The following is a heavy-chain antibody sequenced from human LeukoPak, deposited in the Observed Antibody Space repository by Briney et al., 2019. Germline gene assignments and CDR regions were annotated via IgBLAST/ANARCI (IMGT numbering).Heavy chain of an antibody. Sequence: PGRSLRLSCTASGFTFGDYAMSWVRQAPGKGLEWVGFIRSKAYGGTTEYAASVKGRFTISRDGSKSIAYLQMNSLKTEDTAVYYCTRARWFGSYYFDYWGQGTLVTVSS. CDR3: TRARWFGSYYFDY. D-gene: IGHD3-10*01. V-gene: IGHV3-49*04. CDR2: IRSKAYGGTT. J-gene: IGHJ4*02. CDR1: GFTFGDYA.